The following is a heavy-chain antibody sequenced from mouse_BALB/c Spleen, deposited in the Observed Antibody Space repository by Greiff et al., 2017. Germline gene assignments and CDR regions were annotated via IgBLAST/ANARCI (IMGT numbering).Heavy chain of an antibody. CDR3: ARGGSSPSYAMDY. CDR1: GYSITSGYY. J-gene: IGHJ4*01. V-gene: IGHV3-6*02. Sequence: EVQLQQSGPGLVKPSQSLSLTCSVTGYSITSGYYWNWIRQFPGNKLEWMGYISYDGSNNYNPSLKNRISITRDTSKNQFFLKLNSVTTEDTATYYCARGGSSPSYAMDYWGQGTSVTVSS. CDR2: ISYDGSN. D-gene: IGHD1-1*01.